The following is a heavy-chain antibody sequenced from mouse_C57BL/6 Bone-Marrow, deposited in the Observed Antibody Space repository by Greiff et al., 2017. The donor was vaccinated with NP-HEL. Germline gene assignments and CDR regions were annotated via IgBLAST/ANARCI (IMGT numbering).Heavy chain of an antibody. Sequence: VKLMESGAELVRPGTSVKVSCKASGYAFTNYLIEWVKQRPGQGLEWIGVINPGSGGTNYNEKFKGKATLTADKSSSTAYMQLSSLTSEDSAVYFCAREGVTTVVATNYFDYWGQGTTLTVSS. CDR2: INPGSGGT. D-gene: IGHD1-1*01. CDR1: GYAFTNYL. CDR3: AREGVTTVVATNYFDY. V-gene: IGHV1-54*01. J-gene: IGHJ2*01.